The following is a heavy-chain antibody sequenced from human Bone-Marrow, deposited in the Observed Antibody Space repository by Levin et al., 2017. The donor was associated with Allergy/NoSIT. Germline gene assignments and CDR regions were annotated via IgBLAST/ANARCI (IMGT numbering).Heavy chain of an antibody. CDR2: IRYDGNT. Sequence: KSGGSLRLSCTVSGDSFTTYYWSWIRQPPGRGLEWIGYIRYDGNTNYNPSLKSRVTISLDTSKNEFSLNLRSVTAADTAVYFCAREYGGDWYFDLWGRGTLVTVSS. J-gene: IGHJ2*01. V-gene: IGHV4-59*01. CDR3: AREYGGDWYFDL. CDR1: GDSFTTYY. D-gene: IGHD2-21*01.